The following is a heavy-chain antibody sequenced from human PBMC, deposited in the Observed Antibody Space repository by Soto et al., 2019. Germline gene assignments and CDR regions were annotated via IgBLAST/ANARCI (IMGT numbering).Heavy chain of an antibody. V-gene: IGHV4-61*01. CDR2: IYYSGST. Sequence: ETLSLTCTVSGGSVSSGNYYWSWIRQPPGKGLEWIGYIYYSGSTNYNPSLKSRVTISVDTSKNQFSLKLSSVTAADTAVYYCASALYCSGGSCSFDPWGQGTLVTVSS. CDR3: ASALYCSGGSCSFDP. CDR1: GGSVSSGNYY. J-gene: IGHJ5*02. D-gene: IGHD2-15*01.